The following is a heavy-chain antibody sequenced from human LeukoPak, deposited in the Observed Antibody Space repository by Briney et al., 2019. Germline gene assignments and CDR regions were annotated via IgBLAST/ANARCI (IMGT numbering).Heavy chain of an antibody. CDR1: TCTINSYY. CDR3: ARGWPPGPHMGV. J-gene: IGHJ6*03. V-gene: IGHV4-59*01. Sequence: KSSGTLSFTCTVSTCTINSYYWIWIPQPPGKGLEWFGYIYYSGSTNYNPSLKSRVTISVDTSKNQFSLKLSSVTAADTAVYYCARGWPPGPHMGVWGKGTTVTVSS. CDR2: IYYSGST.